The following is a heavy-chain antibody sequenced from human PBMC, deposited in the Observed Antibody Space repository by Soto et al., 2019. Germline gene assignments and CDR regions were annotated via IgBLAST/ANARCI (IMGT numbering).Heavy chain of an antibody. Sequence: GESLKISCKGSGYTFTRNWIGWVRHMPGKGLEWMGISFPSDSDTRYSPSSQGQVTISADNSISTAYLQWSSLKASETDIYYCATPGGRDFNAFDVWGQGTMVPVS. V-gene: IGHV5-51*01. CDR3: ATPGGRDFNAFDV. CDR1: GYTFTRNW. D-gene: IGHD2-21*02. CDR2: SFPSDSDT. J-gene: IGHJ3*01.